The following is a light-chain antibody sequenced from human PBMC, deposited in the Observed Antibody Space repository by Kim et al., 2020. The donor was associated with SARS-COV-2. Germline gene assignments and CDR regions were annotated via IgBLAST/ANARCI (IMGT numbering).Light chain of an antibody. CDR3: AAWDDSLNVM. V-gene: IGLV1-44*01. CDR1: SSNIGSNS. CDR2: SDN. J-gene: IGLJ3*02. Sequence: QSVLTQPPSASGTPGQRVTISCSGSSSNIGSNSVYWFQQLPGTAPKLLIYSDNQRPSGVPDRFSGSKSGTSASLAISGLQSEDEADYYCAAWDDSLNVMFGGGTKLTVL.